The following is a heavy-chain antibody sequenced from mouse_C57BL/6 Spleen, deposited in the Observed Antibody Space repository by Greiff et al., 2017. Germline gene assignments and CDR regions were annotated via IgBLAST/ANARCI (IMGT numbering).Heavy chain of an antibody. CDR1: GFSLTSYG. J-gene: IGHJ3*01. Sequence: VKLMESGPGLVQPSQSLSITCTVSGFSLTSYGVHWVRQSPGKGLEWLGVIWSGGSTDYNAAFISRLSISKDNSKSQVFFKMNSLQADDTAIYYCARGDYDYDVAYWGQGTLVTVSA. D-gene: IGHD2-4*01. CDR2: IWSGGST. CDR3: ARGDYDYDVAY. V-gene: IGHV2-2*01.